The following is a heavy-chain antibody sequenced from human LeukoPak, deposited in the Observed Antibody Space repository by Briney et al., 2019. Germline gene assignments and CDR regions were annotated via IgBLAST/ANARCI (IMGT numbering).Heavy chain of an antibody. Sequence: GASVKVSCKVSGNTLTDLSIHWVRQAPEKGLDWMGGFDPEDAEVIYAEKFQDRVTMTEDTSTDTAYLELSSLRSEDTAVYYCAAEGQWSLVHYFNSWGQGTLVTVSS. CDR3: AAEGQWSLVHYFNS. J-gene: IGHJ4*02. CDR1: GNTLTDLS. D-gene: IGHD2-15*01. CDR2: FDPEDAEV. V-gene: IGHV1-24*01.